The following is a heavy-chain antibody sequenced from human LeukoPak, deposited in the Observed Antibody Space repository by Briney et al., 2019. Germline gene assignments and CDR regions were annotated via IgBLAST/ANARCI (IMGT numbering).Heavy chain of an antibody. D-gene: IGHD1-26*01. V-gene: IGHV3-21*01. CDR3: ARGPYSGSYYGRYFQH. CDR2: ISSSSSYI. CDR1: GFTFSSYS. J-gene: IGHJ1*01. Sequence: GGSLRLSCEASGFTFSSYSMNWVRQAPGKGLEWVSSISSSSSYIYYADSVKGRFTISRDNAKNSLYLQMNSLRAEDTAVYYCARGPYSGSYYGRYFQHWGQGTLVTVSS.